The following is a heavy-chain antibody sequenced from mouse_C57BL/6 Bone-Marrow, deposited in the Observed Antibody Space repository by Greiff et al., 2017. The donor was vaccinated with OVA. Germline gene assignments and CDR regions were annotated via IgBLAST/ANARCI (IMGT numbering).Heavy chain of an antibody. V-gene: IGHV3-6*01. CDR3: ARNAYYSNYDYYAMDY. Sequence: EVQLQESGPGLVKPSQSLSLTCSVTGYSITSGYYWYWIRQLPGNKLEWMGYISYDGSNNYNPTFKNRISLTRDTSTNQFFLKLNSVTTEDTATYYCARNAYYSNYDYYAMDYWGQGTSVTVSS. CDR2: ISYDGSN. J-gene: IGHJ4*01. D-gene: IGHD2-5*01. CDR1: GYSITSGYY.